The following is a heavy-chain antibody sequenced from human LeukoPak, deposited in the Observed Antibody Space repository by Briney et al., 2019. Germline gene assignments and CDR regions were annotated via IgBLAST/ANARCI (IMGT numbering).Heavy chain of an antibody. Sequence: PGGSLRLSCAASGFTFSDYSMAWVRQAPGKGLEWVSSITSSSSYIYFADSMKGRFTISRDNSKNSLFLQMNSLRTEDTAVYYCARGERATPARWRYWGQGILISVSS. CDR3: ARGERATPARWRY. V-gene: IGHV3-21*01. CDR1: GFTFSDYS. D-gene: IGHD5-12*01. CDR2: ITSSSSYI. J-gene: IGHJ4*02.